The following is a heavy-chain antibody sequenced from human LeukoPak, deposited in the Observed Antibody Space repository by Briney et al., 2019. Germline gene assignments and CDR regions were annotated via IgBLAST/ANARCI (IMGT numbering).Heavy chain of an antibody. J-gene: IGHJ3*01. V-gene: IGHV3-23*01. D-gene: IGHD2-21*01. CDR2: FSGSGAGT. CDR1: GFTFSSYA. Sequence: GGSLRLSCAASGFTFSSYAMSWVRQAPGKGLEWVSAFSGSGAGTYSADSVKGRFTVSRDNSKNTLYLQMNSLRAEDTAVYYCARDVFQPPTWGQGTMVTVSS. CDR3: ARDVFQPPT.